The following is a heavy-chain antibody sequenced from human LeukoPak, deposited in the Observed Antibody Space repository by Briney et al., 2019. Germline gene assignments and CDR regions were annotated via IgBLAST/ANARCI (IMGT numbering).Heavy chain of an antibody. D-gene: IGHD3-10*01. CDR2: INPSGGST. V-gene: IGHV1-46*01. CDR3: ARAMVRGLSNPFDS. CDR1: GYTFTNYY. J-gene: IGHJ4*02. Sequence: ASVKVSCKASGYTFTNYYLHGVRQAPGQGVEWMAMINPSGGSTTYAQKFQGRVTMTRDTSTSTVYMELSSLRYEDTAVYYCARAMVRGLSNPFDSWGQGTLVTVSS.